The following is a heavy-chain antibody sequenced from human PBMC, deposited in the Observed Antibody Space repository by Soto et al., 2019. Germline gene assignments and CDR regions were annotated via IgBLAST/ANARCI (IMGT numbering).Heavy chain of an antibody. Sequence: SVKVSFKVSGGTDGTYSINWLRQAPGQGLEWMGAIIPILSTTNYAQRFQGRVTITADESTGTVYLELTSLKFEDTALYYCASRAMAVTWFDPWGQGTLVTVSS. CDR3: ASRAMAVTWFDP. J-gene: IGHJ5*02. V-gene: IGHV1-69*13. D-gene: IGHD6-19*01. CDR2: IIPILSTT. CDR1: GGTDGTYS.